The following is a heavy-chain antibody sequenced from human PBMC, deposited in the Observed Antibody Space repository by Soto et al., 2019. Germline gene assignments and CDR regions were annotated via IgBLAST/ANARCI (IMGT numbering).Heavy chain of an antibody. D-gene: IGHD3-3*01. CDR1: GFSFSSYG. V-gene: IGHV3-33*06. Sequence: GGSLRLSCAASGFSFSSYGMHWVRQAPGKGLEWVAGISYDGSDKYSADSVKGRFSISRDNSKNTLDLQMNSLRAEDTAIYYCAKPPITIFGLANSYFDYWGQGTLVTVSS. CDR2: ISYDGSDK. CDR3: AKPPITIFGLANSYFDY. J-gene: IGHJ4*02.